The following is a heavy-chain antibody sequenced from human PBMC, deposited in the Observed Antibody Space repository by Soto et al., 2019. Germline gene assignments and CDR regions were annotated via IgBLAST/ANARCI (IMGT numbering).Heavy chain of an antibody. CDR3: ARGTWIVRGLIPDAFDI. CDR1: GFTVSSHY. V-gene: IGHV3-66*01. CDR2: IYNSGTS. J-gene: IGHJ3*02. D-gene: IGHD3-10*01. Sequence: EVQLVESGGGLVQPGGSLRLSCAASGFTVSSHYINWVRQAPGKGLDWVSVIYNSGTSFYADSVKGRFTVSRDTAKNSVFLQMRSLRAEDTAVYFCARGTWIVRGLIPDAFDIWGQGTMVTVSS.